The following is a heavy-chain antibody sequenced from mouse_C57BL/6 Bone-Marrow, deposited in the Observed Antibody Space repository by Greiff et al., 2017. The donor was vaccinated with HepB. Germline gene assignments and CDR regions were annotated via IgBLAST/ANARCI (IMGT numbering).Heavy chain of an antibody. J-gene: IGHJ3*01. CDR2: IRNKANGYTT. D-gene: IGHD2-2*01. CDR1: GFTFTDYY. V-gene: IGHV7-3*01. CDR3: ARYQGVTTGAPWFAY. Sequence: EVMLVESGGGLVQPGGSLSLSCAASGFTFTDYYMSWVRQPPGKALEWLGFIRNKANGYTTEYSASVKGRFTISRDNSQSILYLQMNALRAEDSATYYCARYQGVTTGAPWFAYWGQGTLVTVSA.